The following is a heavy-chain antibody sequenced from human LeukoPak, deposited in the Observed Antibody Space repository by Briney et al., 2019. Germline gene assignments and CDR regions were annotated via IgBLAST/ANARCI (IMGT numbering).Heavy chain of an antibody. CDR1: GFTFTSYS. J-gene: IGHJ4*02. Sequence: GGSLRLSCAASGFTFTSYSMNWVRQAPGKGLEWVSTISGGGGSTYYADSVKGRFTISRDNSKNTLYLQVNSLRAEDTAVYYCAKDPVRGYSYGGFDYWGQGTLVTVSS. CDR2: ISGGGGST. D-gene: IGHD5-18*01. V-gene: IGHV3-23*01. CDR3: AKDPVRGYSYGGFDY.